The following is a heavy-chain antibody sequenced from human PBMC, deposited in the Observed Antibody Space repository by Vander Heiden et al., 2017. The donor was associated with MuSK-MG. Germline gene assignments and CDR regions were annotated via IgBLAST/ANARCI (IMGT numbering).Heavy chain of an antibody. CDR3: ARRGTRHNWFDP. CDR1: GGSISSSSYY. CDR2: IYYSGST. J-gene: IGHJ5*02. Sequence: QPSETLSLTCTVSGGSISSSSYYWGWIRQPPGKGLEWIGDIYYSGSTYYNPSLKSRVTISVDTSKNQFSLKVKSVTAADTAVYYCARRGTRHNWFDPWGQGTLVTVSP. D-gene: IGHD1-1*01. V-gene: IGHV4-39*01.